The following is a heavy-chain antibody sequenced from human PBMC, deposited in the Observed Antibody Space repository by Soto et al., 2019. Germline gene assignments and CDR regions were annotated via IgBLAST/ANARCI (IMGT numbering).Heavy chain of an antibody. D-gene: IGHD2-21*02. Sequence: SETLSLTCTVSGVSISSGGYYWSWIRQHPGKGLEWIGYIYYSGSTYYNPSLKSRVTISVDTSKNQFSLNLNSVTPAGTAVYYCARVRGPFFGGDCNPPTPNWFDPWGQGTLVTVSS. CDR1: GVSISSGGYY. V-gene: IGHV4-31*03. J-gene: IGHJ5*02. CDR2: IYYSGST. CDR3: ARVRGPFFGGDCNPPTPNWFDP.